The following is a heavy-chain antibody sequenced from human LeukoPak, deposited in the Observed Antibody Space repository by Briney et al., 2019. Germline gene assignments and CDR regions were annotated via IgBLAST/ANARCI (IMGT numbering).Heavy chain of an antibody. Sequence: SETLSLTCTVSGASITDYYWSWIRQTPEMGLEYIGYIHISGKTYNNPSLKGRVTVSLDTSQNQFSLKLTSVTAADTAVYFCARHLGEGTYPMERWGQGILVNVSS. V-gene: IGHV4-59*08. CDR1: GASITDYY. D-gene: IGHD1-1*01. J-gene: IGHJ4*02. CDR3: ARHLGEGTYPMER. CDR2: IHISGKT.